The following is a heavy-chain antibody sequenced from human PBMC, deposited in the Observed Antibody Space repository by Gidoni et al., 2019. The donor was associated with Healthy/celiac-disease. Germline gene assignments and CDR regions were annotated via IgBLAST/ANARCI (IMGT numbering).Heavy chain of an antibody. CDR1: GSTFPGYY. D-gene: IGHD6-13*01. CDR2: INPNSGGT. J-gene: IGHJ4*02. Sequence: QVLLVQPGAEVKKPGASVKVSCKASGSTFPGYYMHWLRQAPGQGLEWMGRINPNSGGTNYAQKFQGRVTMTRDTSISTAYMELGRLRSDDTAVYYCASPGDWEAAAVPFDYWGQGTLVTVSS. CDR3: ASPGDWEAAAVPFDY. V-gene: IGHV1-2*06.